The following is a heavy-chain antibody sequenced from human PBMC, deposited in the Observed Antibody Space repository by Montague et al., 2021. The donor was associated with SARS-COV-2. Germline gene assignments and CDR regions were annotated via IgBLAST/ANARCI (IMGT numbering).Heavy chain of an antibody. CDR2: LFHIDTA. CDR1: DGSVISTYPH. V-gene: IGHV4-61*01. J-gene: IGHJ4*02. D-gene: IGHD6-13*01. CDR3: TRGIDSYKTGY. Sequence: SETLSLTCTVSDGSVISTYPHWHWVRQSPGRGLEWIGGYLFHIDTADYNASLRSRVTISVDASKNQFSLKLTSVTAADTAVYYCTRGIDSYKTGYWGQGIQVTVS.